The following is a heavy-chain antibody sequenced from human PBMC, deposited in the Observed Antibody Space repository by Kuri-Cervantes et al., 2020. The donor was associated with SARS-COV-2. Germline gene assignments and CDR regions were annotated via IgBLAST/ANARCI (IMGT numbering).Heavy chain of an antibody. V-gene: IGHV1-46*01. D-gene: IGHD6-19*01. CDR2: INPSGGST. CDR3: ARVFPEYSSGWSRGAFDI. J-gene: IGHJ3*02. CDR1: GYTFTSYY. Sequence: ASVKVSCKASGYTFTSYYMHWVRQAPGQGLEWMGIINPSGGSTSYAQKFQGRVTMTRDTSTSTVYMELSRLRSDDTALYYCARVFPEYSSGWSRGAFDIWGQGTMVTVSS.